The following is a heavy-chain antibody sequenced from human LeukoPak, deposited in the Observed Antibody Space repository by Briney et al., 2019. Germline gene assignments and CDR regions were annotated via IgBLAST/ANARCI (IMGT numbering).Heavy chain of an antibody. J-gene: IGHJ4*02. CDR3: ARGAVLLWFWELLSYDY. D-gene: IGHD3-10*01. CDR1: RYTFTSYG. V-gene: IGHV1-18*01. Sequence: ASVKVSCKASRYTFTSYGISWVRQAPGQGLEWMGWINAYNGNTNYAQKLQGRVTMTRDTPISTAYMELSRLRSDDTGEYYCARGAVLLWFWELLSYDYWGQGTLVTVSS. CDR2: INAYNGNT.